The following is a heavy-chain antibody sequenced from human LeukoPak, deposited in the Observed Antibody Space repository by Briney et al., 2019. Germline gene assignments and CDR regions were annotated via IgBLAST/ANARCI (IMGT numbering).Heavy chain of an antibody. CDR1: GFNFSNYA. V-gene: IGHV3-23*01. J-gene: IGHJ4*02. Sequence: PGGSVILSCAASGFNFSNYAMTWVRQAPGKGLESVSTVNSNDRPYYADSVKGRFTISRDNSKNPLYLQMNTLRVEDTTLYYCAKARAAVVEAAINYWGQGILVTVS. CDR3: AKARAAVVEAAINY. D-gene: IGHD2-15*01. CDR2: VNSNDRP.